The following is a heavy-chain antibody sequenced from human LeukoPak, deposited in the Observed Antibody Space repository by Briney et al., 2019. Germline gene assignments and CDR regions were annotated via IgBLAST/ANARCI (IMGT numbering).Heavy chain of an antibody. J-gene: IGHJ4*02. CDR2: IYHSGST. D-gene: IGHD1-26*01. Sequence: SETLSLTCSVSGGSITTYYWSWIRQSPGKGLEWIGYIYHSGSTNYNPSLKSRVTISVDKSKNQFSLKLSSVTAADTAVYYCARMRIVGAAGFDYWGQGTLVTVSS. CDR1: GGSITTYY. CDR3: ARMRIVGAAGFDY. V-gene: IGHV4-59*12.